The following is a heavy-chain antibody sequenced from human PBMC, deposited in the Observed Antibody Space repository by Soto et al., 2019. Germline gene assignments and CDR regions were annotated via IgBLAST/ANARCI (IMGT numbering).Heavy chain of an antibody. J-gene: IGHJ4*02. V-gene: IGHV4-30-4*01. Sequence: SSETLSLTCTVSGGSISSGDYYWSWIRQPPGKGLEWIGYIYYSGSTYYNPSLKSRVTISVDTSKNQFSLKLSSVTAADTAVYYCAREGGVYCSGGSCYLVWGQGTLVTVSS. D-gene: IGHD2-15*01. CDR2: IYYSGST. CDR3: AREGGVYCSGGSCYLV. CDR1: GGSISSGDYY.